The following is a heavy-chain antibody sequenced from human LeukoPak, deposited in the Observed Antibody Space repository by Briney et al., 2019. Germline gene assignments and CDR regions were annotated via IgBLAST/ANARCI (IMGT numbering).Heavy chain of an antibody. Sequence: SETLSLTCTVSGGSISSSSYYWGWIRQPPGKGLEWIGSIYYSGSTYYNPSLKSRVTISVDTSKNQFSLRLSSVTAADTAVYYCARDAWFGAGRTFAYWGQGTLVTVSS. V-gene: IGHV4-39*07. J-gene: IGHJ4*02. CDR3: ARDAWFGAGRTFAY. D-gene: IGHD3-10*01. CDR1: GGSISSSSYY. CDR2: IYYSGST.